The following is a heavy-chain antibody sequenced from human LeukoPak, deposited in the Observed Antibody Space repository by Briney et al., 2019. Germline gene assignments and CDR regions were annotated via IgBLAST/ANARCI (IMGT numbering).Heavy chain of an antibody. CDR3: AREPRYDSVTDY. J-gene: IGHJ4*02. V-gene: IGHV4-30-4*01. D-gene: IGHD3-22*01. CDR2: IYYSGST. Sequence: SQTLSLTCTVSGGSISSGDYYWSWIRQPPGKGLERIGYIYYSGSTYHNPSLKSRVTISVDTSKNQFSLKLSSVTAADTAVYYCAREPRYDSVTDYWGQGTLVTVSS. CDR1: GGSISSGDYY.